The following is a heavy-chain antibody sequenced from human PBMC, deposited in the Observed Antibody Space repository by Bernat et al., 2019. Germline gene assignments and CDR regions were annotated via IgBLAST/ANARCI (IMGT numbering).Heavy chain of an antibody. V-gene: IGHV3-23*04. D-gene: IGHD3-3*01. J-gene: IGHJ4*02. CDR3: AKDLYDFWSGYPEGGFDY. CDR2: ISGSGGRT. CDR1: GFTFSSYA. Sequence: EVQLVESGGGLVQPGGSLRLSCAASGFTFSSYAMSWVRQAPGKGVEWVSAISGSGGRTYYADSVKGRFTISRDNSKNTLYLQMNSLRAEDTAVYYCAKDLYDFWSGYPEGGFDYWGQGTLVTVSS.